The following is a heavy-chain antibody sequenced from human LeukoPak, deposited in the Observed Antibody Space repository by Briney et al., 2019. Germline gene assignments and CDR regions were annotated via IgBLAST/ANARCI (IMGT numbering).Heavy chain of an antibody. Sequence: SETLSLTCTVSGGSISSYSYYWGGIRQPPGKGLEWVGYIYYSGSTNYNPSLESRVTISVDTSKNQFSLKLSSVTAADTAVYYCARAPATNDAFDIWGQGTMVTVSS. CDR2: IYYSGST. CDR3: ARAPATNDAFDI. V-gene: IGHV4-61*01. CDR1: GGSISSYSYY. J-gene: IGHJ3*02.